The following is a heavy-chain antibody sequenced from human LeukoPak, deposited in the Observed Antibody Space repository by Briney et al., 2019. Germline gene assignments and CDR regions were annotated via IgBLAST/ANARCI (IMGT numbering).Heavy chain of an antibody. Sequence: GGSLRLSCAASGFTFSSYWMSWVRQAPGKGLEWVANIKQDGSEKYYVDSVKGRFTISRDNAKNSLYLQMNSLRAEDTAVYYCARVRVEMATISLPDYYYYYMDVWGKGTTVTVSS. J-gene: IGHJ6*03. CDR3: ARVRVEMATISLPDYYYYYMDV. D-gene: IGHD5-24*01. CDR2: IKQDGSEK. CDR1: GFTFSSYW. V-gene: IGHV3-7*01.